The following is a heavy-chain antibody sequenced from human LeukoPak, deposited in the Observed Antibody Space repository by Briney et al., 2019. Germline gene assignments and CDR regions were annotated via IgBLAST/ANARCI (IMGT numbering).Heavy chain of an antibody. J-gene: IGHJ4*02. CDR1: GFTFSSYG. V-gene: IGHV3-23*01. CDR2: ISGSGGST. D-gene: IGHD5/OR15-5a*01. CDR3: AKDSRGSSVRVFDY. Sequence: PGRSLRLSCAASGFTFSSYGMHWVRQAPGKGLEWVSAISGSGGSTYYADSVKGRFTISRDNSKNTLYLQMNSLRAEDTAVYHCAKDSRGSSVRVFDYWAQGTLVTVSS.